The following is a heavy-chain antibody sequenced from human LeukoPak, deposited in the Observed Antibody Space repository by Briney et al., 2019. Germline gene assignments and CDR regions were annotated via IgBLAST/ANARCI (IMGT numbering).Heavy chain of an antibody. CDR2: ISGSGGTT. J-gene: IGHJ4*02. D-gene: IGHD3-10*01. V-gene: IGHV3-23*01. CDR3: AKVAHYYGSGSYYEYYFDY. Sequence: GGSLRLSCAASGFTFSSYAMSWVRQAPGKGLEWVSAISGSGGTTYYSDSVKGRFTISRDNSKNTLYLQMNSLRAEDMAVYYCAKVAHYYGSGSYYEYYFDYWGQGTLVTVSS. CDR1: GFTFSSYA.